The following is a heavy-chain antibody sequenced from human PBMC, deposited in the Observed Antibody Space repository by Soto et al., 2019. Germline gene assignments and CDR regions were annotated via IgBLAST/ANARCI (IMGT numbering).Heavy chain of an antibody. J-gene: IGHJ5*02. CDR3: ARGLVANWFDP. Sequence: AAVKDSCKASGYTFTGYYMHSVRQAPGQGLEWMGRINPNGGSTSYAQKFQGRVTMTRDTSTSTVYMELSSLRSEDTAVYYCARGLVANWFDPWGQGTLVTVSS. V-gene: IGHV1-46*03. D-gene: IGHD6-19*01. CDR1: GYTFTGYY. CDR2: INPNGGST.